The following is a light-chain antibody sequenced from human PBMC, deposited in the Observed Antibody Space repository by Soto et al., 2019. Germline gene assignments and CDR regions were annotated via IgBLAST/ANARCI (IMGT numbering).Light chain of an antibody. V-gene: IGKV1-39*01. CDR3: QQSYNAPFN. CDR1: QTIDRY. CDR2: AAS. J-gene: IGKJ3*01. Sequence: IQMTQSPSSLSASVGDTVTITCRASQTIDRYLNWFQQKSGQAPKLLMNAASTLRSGVPSRFSASGSGTDFTLTISSLQTADYATYYCQQSYNAPFNFGPGTKVDIK.